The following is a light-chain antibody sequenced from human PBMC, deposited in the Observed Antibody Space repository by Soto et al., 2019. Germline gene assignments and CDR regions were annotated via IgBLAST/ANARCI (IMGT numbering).Light chain of an antibody. V-gene: IGKV3D-15*01. Sequence: EIVMTQSPATLSVSPGERATLSCRASQSVSSKLAWYQQKPGQAPRLLIYGASTRATGIPARFSGSGSETEFTLTISSLQSEDFAVYYCQQYNNWPPFTFGPGTKVDIK. CDR3: QQYNNWPPFT. CDR1: QSVSSK. CDR2: GAS. J-gene: IGKJ3*01.